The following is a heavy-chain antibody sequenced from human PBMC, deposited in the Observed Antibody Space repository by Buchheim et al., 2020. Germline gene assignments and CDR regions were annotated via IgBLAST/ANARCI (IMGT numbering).Heavy chain of an antibody. CDR3: AIGRDYYYYGMDV. Sequence: QVQLVESGGGVVQPGRSLRLSCAASGFTFSSYGMHWVRQAPGKGLEWVAVISYDGSNKYYADSVTGRFTISRDNSKNTLYLKMNSLRAEDTAVYYCAIGRDYYYYGMDVWGQGTT. CDR1: GFTFSSYG. D-gene: IGHD5-24*01. V-gene: IGHV3-30*03. J-gene: IGHJ6*02. CDR2: ISYDGSNK.